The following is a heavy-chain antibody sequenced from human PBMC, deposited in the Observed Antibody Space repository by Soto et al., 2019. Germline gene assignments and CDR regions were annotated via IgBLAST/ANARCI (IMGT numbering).Heavy chain of an antibody. CDR2: ISYDGSNK. J-gene: IGHJ6*02. D-gene: IGHD2-15*01. CDR1: GFTFSSYG. V-gene: IGHV3-30*18. CDR3: AKLVVAASYYYYYGMDV. Sequence: SLRLSCAASGFTFSSYGMHWVRQAPGKGLEWVAVISYDGSNKYYADSVKGRFTISRDNSKNTLYLQMNSLRAEDTAVYYCAKLVVAASYYYYYGMDVWGQGTTVTVSS.